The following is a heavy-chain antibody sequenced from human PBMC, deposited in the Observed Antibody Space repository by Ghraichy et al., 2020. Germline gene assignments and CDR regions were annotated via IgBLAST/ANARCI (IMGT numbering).Heavy chain of an antibody. J-gene: IGHJ4*02. CDR3: SRQTFIGTVNF. Sequence: SETLSLTCAVYGGSFSGYYWSWIRQPPGKGLEWIGEINHSGSPNYNPSLKSRVIISVDTSKNQNSLNLSSVAAADTAVYLCSRQTFIGTVNFWGQGTLVTVSS. CDR2: INHSGSP. D-gene: IGHD1-1*01. V-gene: IGHV4-34*01. CDR1: GGSFSGYY.